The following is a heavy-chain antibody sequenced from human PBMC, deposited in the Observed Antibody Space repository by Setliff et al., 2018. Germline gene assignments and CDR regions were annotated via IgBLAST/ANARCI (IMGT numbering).Heavy chain of an antibody. V-gene: IGHV4-59*01. Sequence: SETLSLTCSVSGASIRSYFWTWFRQPPGKGLEWIGYVYYSGRTKYNPALESRVTISEDTSKSQFSLNLSSVTAADTAVYYCATYPLYGRTQLVDVWGKGTTVTSPQ. D-gene: IGHD1-1*01. J-gene: IGHJ6*04. CDR1: GASIRSYF. CDR3: ATYPLYGRTQLVDV. CDR2: VYYSGRT.